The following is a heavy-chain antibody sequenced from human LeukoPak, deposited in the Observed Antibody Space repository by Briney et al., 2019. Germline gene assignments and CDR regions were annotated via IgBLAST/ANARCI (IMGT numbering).Heavy chain of an antibody. CDR2: IYHSGST. CDR1: GYSISSGYY. Sequence: SETLSLTCTVSGYSISSGYYWGWIRQPPGKGLEGIGSIYHSGSTYYNPSLKSRVTISVDTSKNQFSLMLSSVTAADTAVYYCARPRSSSAYYYYYMDVWGKGTTVTVSS. J-gene: IGHJ6*03. CDR3: ARPRSSSAYYYYYMDV. D-gene: IGHD6-19*01. V-gene: IGHV4-38-2*02.